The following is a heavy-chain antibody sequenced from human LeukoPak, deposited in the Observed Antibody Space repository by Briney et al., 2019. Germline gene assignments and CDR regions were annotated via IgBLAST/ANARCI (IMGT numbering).Heavy chain of an antibody. CDR3: AKDPALKSSSGYYYFDY. CDR1: GFTFSSYA. D-gene: IGHD3-22*01. CDR2: VSGSGGST. V-gene: IGHV3-23*01. Sequence: GGSLRLSCAASGFTFSSYAMSWVRQAPGKGLEWVSAVSGSGGSTYYADSVKGRFTISRDNSKNTLYLQMNSLRAEDTAVYYCAKDPALKSSSGYYYFDYWGQGTLVTVSS. J-gene: IGHJ4*02.